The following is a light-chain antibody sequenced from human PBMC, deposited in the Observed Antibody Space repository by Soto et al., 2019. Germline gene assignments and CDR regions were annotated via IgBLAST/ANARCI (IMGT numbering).Light chain of an antibody. J-gene: IGLJ1*01. CDR2: DVS. Sequence: QSALTQPRSVSGSPGQSVPISCTGTSSDVGLYNYVSWYQQHPGKAPKLIIYDVSKRPSGVPDRFSGSKSGNTASLTISGLQAEDEGEYFCCSYGGSYTPYVFGTGTKLTVL. CDR1: SSDVGLYNY. CDR3: CSYGGSYTPYV. V-gene: IGLV2-11*01.